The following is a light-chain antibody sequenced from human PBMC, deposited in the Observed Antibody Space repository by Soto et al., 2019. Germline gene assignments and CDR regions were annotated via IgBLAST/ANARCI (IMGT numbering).Light chain of an antibody. J-gene: IGLJ3*02. CDR1: SGHSSYA. CDR2: LNSDDSH. CDR3: QTWGTGMGV. V-gene: IGLV4-69*01. Sequence: QPVLTQSPSASASLGASVKLTCTLSSGHSSYAIAWHQQQPEKGPRYLMKLNSDDSHSKGDGIPDRFSGSSSGAERYLTISSLQSEDEADYYCQTWGTGMGVFGGGTKVTVL.